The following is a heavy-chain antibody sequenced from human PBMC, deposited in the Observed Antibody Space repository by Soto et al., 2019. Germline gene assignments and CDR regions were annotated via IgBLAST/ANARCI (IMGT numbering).Heavy chain of an antibody. V-gene: IGHV4-31*03. J-gene: IGHJ4*02. CDR2: IYYSGST. CDR3: ARDVRDFWSGYSQGFDY. Sequence: SETLSLTCTVSGGSISSGGYYWSWIRQHTGKGLEWIGYIYYSGSTYYNPSLKSRVTISVDTSKNQFSLKLSSVTAADTAVYYCARDVRDFWSGYSQGFDYWGQGTLVTVSS. CDR1: GGSISSGGYY. D-gene: IGHD3-3*01.